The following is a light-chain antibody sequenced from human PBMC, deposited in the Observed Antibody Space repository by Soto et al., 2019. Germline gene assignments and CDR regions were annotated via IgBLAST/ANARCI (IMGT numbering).Light chain of an antibody. Sequence: DIQMTQSPSSLSASVVDRVTITCRSSQGISNYLAWYQQKPGKVPKLLIYAASTLQSGVPSRFSGSGSGTAFTLNSSSLQHEDVATYYCQKYNSAPYTFGQGTKLEIK. V-gene: IGKV1-27*01. CDR1: QGISNY. J-gene: IGKJ2*01. CDR3: QKYNSAPYT. CDR2: AAS.